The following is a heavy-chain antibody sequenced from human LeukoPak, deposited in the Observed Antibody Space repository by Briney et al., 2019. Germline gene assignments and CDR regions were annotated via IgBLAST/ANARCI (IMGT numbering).Heavy chain of an antibody. Sequence: GGSLRLSXAASGFTFSDYYMSWIRQAPGKGLEWVSYISSSGSTIYYADSVKGRFTISGDNAKNSLYLQMNSLRAEDTAVYYCARGPYSPAYFDYWGQGTLVTVSS. CDR3: ARGPYSPAYFDY. J-gene: IGHJ4*02. V-gene: IGHV3-11*04. D-gene: IGHD2-21*01. CDR2: ISSSGSTI. CDR1: GFTFSDYY.